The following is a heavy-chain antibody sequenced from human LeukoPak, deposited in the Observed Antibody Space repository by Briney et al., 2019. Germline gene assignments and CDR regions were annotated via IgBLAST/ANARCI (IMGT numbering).Heavy chain of an antibody. CDR3: ARSSGYYDSSGQPYPGPHYAFDI. J-gene: IGHJ3*02. CDR1: GFTFSSYW. D-gene: IGHD3-22*01. CDR2: INSDGSST. Sequence: PGGSLRLSCAASGFTFSSYWMTWVRQAPGKGLEWVSRINSDGSSTNYADSVKGRFIIPRDNAKNTLYLQMNSLRAEDTAVYYCARSSGYYDSSGQPYPGPHYAFDIWGQGTMVTVSS. V-gene: IGHV3-74*01.